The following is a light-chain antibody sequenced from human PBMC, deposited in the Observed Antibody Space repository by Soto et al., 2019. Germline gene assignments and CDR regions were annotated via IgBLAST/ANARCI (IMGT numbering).Light chain of an antibody. J-gene: IGKJ3*01. CDR2: AAS. CDR3: QKYSSVPL. V-gene: IGKV1-27*01. CDR1: QGISNY. Sequence: DIQMTQSPSSLSASVGDRVTITCRASQGISNYIAWYQQKPGKAPKLRIYAASTLQSGVPSRFSGSESGTDFTLTINSLQPEDVATYSCQKYSSVPLFGPGTKVDIK.